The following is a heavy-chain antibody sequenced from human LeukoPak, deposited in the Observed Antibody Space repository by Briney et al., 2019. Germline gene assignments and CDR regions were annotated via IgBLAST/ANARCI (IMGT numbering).Heavy chain of an antibody. D-gene: IGHD3-22*01. CDR3: AREGNYYDSSGYAFDY. Sequence: ASVKVSCMASGGTFSSYAISWVRQAPGQGLEWMGRIIPILGIANYAQKFQGRVTITADKSTSTAYMELSSLRSEDTAVYYCAREGNYYDSSGYAFDYWGQGTLVTVSS. V-gene: IGHV1-69*04. CDR2: IIPILGIA. J-gene: IGHJ4*02. CDR1: GGTFSSYA.